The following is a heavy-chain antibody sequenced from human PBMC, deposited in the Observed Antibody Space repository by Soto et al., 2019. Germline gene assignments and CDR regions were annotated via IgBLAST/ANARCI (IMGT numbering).Heavy chain of an antibody. CDR1: GFSFSTCG. Sequence: QVQLLESGGGVVQPGRSLRLSCAASGFSFSTCGLHSVRQAPGKGLEWVAVISYNGDKTFYADSVKGRFTISRDNSQSTLYLQMNSLRPEYTAVYYCAKDRIRGTSYFDYWGQGTLVTVSS. D-gene: IGHD6-6*01. V-gene: IGHV3-30*18. CDR2: ISYNGDKT. J-gene: IGHJ4*02. CDR3: AKDRIRGTSYFDY.